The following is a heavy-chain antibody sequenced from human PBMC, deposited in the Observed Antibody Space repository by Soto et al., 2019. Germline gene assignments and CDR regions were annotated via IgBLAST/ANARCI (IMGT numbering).Heavy chain of an antibody. Sequence: QVQLVQSGAEVKKPGSSVKVSCKASGGPFRSFAISWVRQAPGQGLEWMGGIVPMFGPATYAQKFQGRATITADDSTSTAYMELSSMRSEETAVYYFAARQCSTTSCYYDMDVWGQGTTVTVSS. CDR2: IVPMFGPA. J-gene: IGHJ6*02. CDR1: GGPFRSFA. D-gene: IGHD2-2*01. CDR3: AARQCSTTSCYYDMDV. V-gene: IGHV1-69*01.